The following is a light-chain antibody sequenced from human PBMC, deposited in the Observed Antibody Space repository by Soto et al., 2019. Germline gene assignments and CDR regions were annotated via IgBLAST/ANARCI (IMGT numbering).Light chain of an antibody. V-gene: IGKV1-5*03. CDR1: QSISSW. Sequence: DIQMPQSPSTLSASVGERVTITGRASQSISSWLAWYQQKPGKAPKLLIYQTSNLESGVPSRFSGSGSGTEFSLTISSLQPDDFATYYCQQYITWPPWTFGQGTKVDNK. J-gene: IGKJ1*01. CDR3: QQYITWPPWT. CDR2: QTS.